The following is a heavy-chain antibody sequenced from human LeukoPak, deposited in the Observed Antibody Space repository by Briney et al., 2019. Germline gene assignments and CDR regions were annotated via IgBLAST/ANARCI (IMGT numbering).Heavy chain of an antibody. CDR1: GFTFSSYW. J-gene: IGHJ4*02. CDR3: AKYDSSGYYYHRTPFDY. Sequence: GGSLRLSCAASGFTFSSYWMSWVRQAPGKGLEWVANIKQDGSEKYYVDSVKGRFTISRDNAKNSLYLQMNSLRAEDAAVYYCAKYDSSGYYYHRTPFDYWGQGTLVTVSS. CDR2: IKQDGSEK. V-gene: IGHV3-7*03. D-gene: IGHD3-22*01.